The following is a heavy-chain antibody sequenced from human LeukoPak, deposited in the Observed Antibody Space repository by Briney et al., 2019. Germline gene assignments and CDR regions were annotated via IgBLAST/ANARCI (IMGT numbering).Heavy chain of an antibody. Sequence: SETLSLTCTVSGGSISSYYWSWIRQPPGKGLEWIGYIYYTGSTNYNPSLRSRGTISIDTSKNQFSLELRSVTAADTAVYYCASQSGSSGWFDYWGQGTLVTVSS. CDR2: IYYTGST. V-gene: IGHV4-59*08. CDR1: GGSISSYY. CDR3: ASQSGSSGWFDY. D-gene: IGHD6-19*01. J-gene: IGHJ5*01.